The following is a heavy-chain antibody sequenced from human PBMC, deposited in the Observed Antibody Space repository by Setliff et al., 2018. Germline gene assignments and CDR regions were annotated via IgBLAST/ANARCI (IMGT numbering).Heavy chain of an antibody. CDR3: ARGKERITMIVVVTSGAFDI. V-gene: IGHV4-34*01. J-gene: IGHJ3*02. CDR1: GGSFSGYY. Sequence: KTSETLSLTCAVYGGSFSGYYWSWIRQPPGKGLEWIGEINHSGSTNYNPSLKSRVTISVDTSKNQFSLKLSSVTAADTAVYYCARGKERITMIVVVTSGAFDIWGQGTTVTVSS. D-gene: IGHD3-22*01. CDR2: INHSGST.